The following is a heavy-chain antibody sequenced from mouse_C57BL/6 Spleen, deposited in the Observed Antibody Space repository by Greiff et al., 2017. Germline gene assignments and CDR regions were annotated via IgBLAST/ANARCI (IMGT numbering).Heavy chain of an antibody. CDR3: ARKGMNGNYVGYFDV. CDR2: INPNNGGT. D-gene: IGHD2-1*01. J-gene: IGHJ1*03. Sequence: EVQLQQSGPELVKPGASVKISCKASGYTFTDYYMNWVKQSHGKSLEWIGDINPNNGGTSYNQKFKGKATLTVDKSSSTAYMELRSLTSEDSAVYYCARKGMNGNYVGYFDVWGTGTTVTVSS. CDR1: GYTFTDYY. V-gene: IGHV1-26*01.